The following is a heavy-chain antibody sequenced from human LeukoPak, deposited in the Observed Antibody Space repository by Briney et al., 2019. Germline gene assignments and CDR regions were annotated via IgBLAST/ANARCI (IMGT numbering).Heavy chain of an antibody. Sequence: GGSLRLSCAASGFTFSSYSMYWVRQAPGKGLEWVSSISSSSSYIYYADSVKGRFTISRDNAKNSLYLQMNSLRAEDTAVYYCARGNSYGSPFDIWGQGTMVTVSS. CDR2: ISSSSSYI. V-gene: IGHV3-21*01. CDR1: GFTFSSYS. D-gene: IGHD5-18*01. J-gene: IGHJ3*02. CDR3: ARGNSYGSPFDI.